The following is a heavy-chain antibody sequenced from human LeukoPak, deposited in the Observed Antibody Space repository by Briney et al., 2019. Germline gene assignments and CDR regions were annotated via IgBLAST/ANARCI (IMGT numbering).Heavy chain of an antibody. CDR2: ISSSSSYI. Sequence: GGSXRLSCAASGFTFSSYSMNWVRQAPGKGLEWVSSISSSSSYIYYADSVKGRFTISRDQANNTLYLQMNTLRDEDTAVYYCARGPRYSFYWGQGTLVSVSS. CDR3: ARGPRYSFY. D-gene: IGHD6-13*01. CDR1: GFTFSSYS. V-gene: IGHV3-21*04. J-gene: IGHJ4*02.